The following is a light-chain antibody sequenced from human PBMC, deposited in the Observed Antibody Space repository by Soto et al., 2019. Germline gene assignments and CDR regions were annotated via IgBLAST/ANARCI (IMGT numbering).Light chain of an antibody. CDR1: SSDVGGYDY. Sequence: QSALTQPASVSGSPGQSITISCIGTSSDVGGYDYVSWYQQYPGKAPKLMIYEVSDRPSGVSNRFSGSKSGNTASLTISGLQAEDEADYYCSSYTSSSVVFGGGTQLTVL. CDR2: EVS. CDR3: SSYTSSSVV. V-gene: IGLV2-14*01. J-gene: IGLJ2*01.